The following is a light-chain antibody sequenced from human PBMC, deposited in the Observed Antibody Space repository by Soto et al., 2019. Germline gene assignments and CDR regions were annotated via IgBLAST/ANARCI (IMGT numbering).Light chain of an antibody. V-gene: IGKV3D-15*01. CDR3: QQYHNWPRT. Sequence: EIVLTQSPATLSVSPGERATLSCRASQSVSSSYLAWYQQKPGQAPRVLIHGASSRATGIPDRFSGTGSGTEFTLSISSLQSEDFAVYYCQQYHNWPRTFGQGTKVDIK. J-gene: IGKJ1*01. CDR2: GAS. CDR1: QSVSSSY.